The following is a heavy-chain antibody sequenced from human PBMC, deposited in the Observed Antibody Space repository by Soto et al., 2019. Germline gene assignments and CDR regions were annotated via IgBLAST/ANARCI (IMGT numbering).Heavy chain of an antibody. CDR3: AKAIVWGGATPHTYYFDY. Sequence: QVQLVESGGGVVQPGRSLRLSCAASGFTFSSYGMHWVRQAPGKGLEWVAVISYDGSNKYYADSVKGRFTISRDNSKNTLYLQMNSLRAEDTAVYYCAKAIVWGGATPHTYYFDYWGQGTLVTVSS. CDR2: ISYDGSNK. V-gene: IGHV3-30*18. D-gene: IGHD1-26*01. CDR1: GFTFSSYG. J-gene: IGHJ4*02.